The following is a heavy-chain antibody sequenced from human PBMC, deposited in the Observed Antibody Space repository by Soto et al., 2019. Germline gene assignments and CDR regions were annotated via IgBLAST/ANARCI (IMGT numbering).Heavy chain of an antibody. V-gene: IGHV4-4*02. CDR3: ARDLGSSSWHWFDP. CDR1: GGSISSSNW. J-gene: IGHJ5*02. Sequence: SETLSLTCAVSGGSISSSNWWSWVRQPPGKGLEWIGEIYHSGSTNYNPSLKGRVTISVDTSKNQFSLKLSSVTAADTAVYYCARDLGSSSWHWFDPWGQGTLVTVSS. D-gene: IGHD6-13*01. CDR2: IYHSGST.